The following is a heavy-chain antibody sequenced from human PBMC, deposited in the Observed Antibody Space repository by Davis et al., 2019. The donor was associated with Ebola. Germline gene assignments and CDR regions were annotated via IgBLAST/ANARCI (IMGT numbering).Heavy chain of an antibody. CDR3: ARLPANTGPLDY. Sequence: PGGSLRLSCAASGFTFSKHPMHWVRQAPGKGLEWVAVISHRGMKKFYADSVKGRFTISRDNSKNTLDLQMDSLRGDDTAIYYCARLPANTGPLDYWGQGTLVTVSS. D-gene: IGHD2-8*02. CDR1: GFTFSKHP. J-gene: IGHJ4*02. CDR2: ISHRGMKK. V-gene: IGHV3-30*04.